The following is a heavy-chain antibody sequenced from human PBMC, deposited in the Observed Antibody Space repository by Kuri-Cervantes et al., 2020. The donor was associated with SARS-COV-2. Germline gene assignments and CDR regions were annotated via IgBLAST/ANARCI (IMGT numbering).Heavy chain of an antibody. J-gene: IGHJ4*02. Sequence: GESLKISCAASGFTFSSYVMRWVRQAPGKGLEWVSTISNSGGSTYYADSVKGRFTISRDNSKNTLYLQMNSLRADDTAVYYCAKSMSIAAPASDYWGQGTLVTVSS. D-gene: IGHD6-13*01. V-gene: IGHV3-23*01. CDR2: ISNSGGST. CDR3: AKSMSIAAPASDY. CDR1: GFTFSSYV.